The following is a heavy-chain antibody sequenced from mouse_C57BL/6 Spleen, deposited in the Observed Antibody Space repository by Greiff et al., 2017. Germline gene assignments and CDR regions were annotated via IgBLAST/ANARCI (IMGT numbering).Heavy chain of an antibody. V-gene: IGHV1-62-3*01. D-gene: IGHD1-1*01. CDR3: ARLGITTVVATNWYFDV. CDR2: IDPNRGGT. J-gene: IGHJ1*03. CDR1: GYTFTSYW. Sequence: QVQLKQPGAELVKPGASVKLSCKASGYTFTSYWMHWVKQRPGRGLEWIGRIDPNRGGTKYNEKFKGKATLTADKSSSTAYMQLSSLTSEDSAVYFCARLGITTVVATNWYFDVWGTGTTVTVSS.